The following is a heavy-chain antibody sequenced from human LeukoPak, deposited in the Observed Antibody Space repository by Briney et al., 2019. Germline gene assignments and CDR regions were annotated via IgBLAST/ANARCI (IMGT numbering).Heavy chain of an antibody. D-gene: IGHD1-26*01. Sequence: PSETLSLTCTVSGGSISSYYGSWIRQPPGKGLEWIGYIYYSGSTNYNPSLKRRVTISVDTSKNQFSLKLSSVTAADTAVYYCARAYSGSYLPHDYWGQGTLVTVSS. CDR2: IYYSGST. CDR3: ARAYSGSYLPHDY. J-gene: IGHJ4*02. V-gene: IGHV4-59*01. CDR1: GGSISSYY.